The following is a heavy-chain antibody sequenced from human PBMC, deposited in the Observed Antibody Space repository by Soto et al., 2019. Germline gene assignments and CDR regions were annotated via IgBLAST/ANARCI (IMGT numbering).Heavy chain of an antibody. CDR3: AKDRRADWESYYYYAMDV. V-gene: IGHV1-69*01. J-gene: IGHJ6*02. CDR1: GGTFSSFT. D-gene: IGHD1-26*01. Sequence: QVQLVQSGAEVKKPGSSVKVSCKASGGTFSSFTISWVRQAPGQGLEWMGGIIPIYGTANYAQKFQGRVKITADATTRTAYLELSSLRSEETAVYYCAKDRRADWESYYYYAMDVWGQGTTVTVSS. CDR2: IIPIYGTA.